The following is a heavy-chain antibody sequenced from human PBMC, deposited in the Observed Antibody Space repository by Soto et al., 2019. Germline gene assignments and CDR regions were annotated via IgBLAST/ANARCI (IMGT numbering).Heavy chain of an antibody. V-gene: IGHV4-39*01. J-gene: IGHJ4*02. CDR3: ARQSRGYDSHFDY. Sequence: QLQLQESGPGLVKPSETLSLTCAVSGDSISRDTYYWGWIRQPPAKGLEWIGSIYNSGSAYYNASLKSRVTISIDTSKNQFSLKLSSVTAADTAVYYCARQSRGYDSHFDYWGQGALVTVSS. CDR2: IYNSGSA. CDR1: GDSISRDTYY. D-gene: IGHD6-25*01.